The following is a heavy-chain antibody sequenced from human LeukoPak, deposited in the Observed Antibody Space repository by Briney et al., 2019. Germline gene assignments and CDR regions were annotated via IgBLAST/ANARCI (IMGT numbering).Heavy chain of an antibody. D-gene: IGHD3-22*01. CDR3: AATYYYDGTDAFDI. CDR1: GASISSYY. J-gene: IGHJ3*02. Sequence: SETLSLTCSVSGASISSYYWSWIRQPPGKGLEWIGYIYYSGSTNHNPSLKSRVTISVDTSKNQFSLKLTSVTAADTAVYYCAATYYYDGTDAFDIWGQGTMVTVSS. CDR2: IYYSGST. V-gene: IGHV4-59*01.